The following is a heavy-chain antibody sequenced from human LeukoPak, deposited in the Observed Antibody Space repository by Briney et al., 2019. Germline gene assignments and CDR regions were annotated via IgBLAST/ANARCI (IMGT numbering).Heavy chain of an antibody. J-gene: IGHJ4*02. Sequence: GGSLGLSCAASGFTVSSNYMSWVRQAPGKGLEWVSVIYSGGSTYYADSVKGRFTISRDNSKNTLYLQMNSLRAEDTAVYYCARDYYYGSGSYGVYWGQGTLVTVSS. D-gene: IGHD3-10*01. CDR1: GFTVSSNY. CDR3: ARDYYYGSGSYGVY. V-gene: IGHV3-53*01. CDR2: IYSGGST.